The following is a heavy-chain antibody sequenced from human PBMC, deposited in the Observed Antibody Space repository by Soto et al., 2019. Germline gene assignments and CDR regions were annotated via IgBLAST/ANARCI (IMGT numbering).Heavy chain of an antibody. CDR1: GFPFTGHY. CDR3: ARDSHYDILTGYSRNAVDI. CDR2: INPNIGGT. D-gene: IGHD3-9*01. V-gene: IGHV1-2*02. Sequence: QVRLVQSGAEVKKPGASVKVSCKASGFPFTGHYIHWVRQAPGQGLEWMGWINPNIGGTNYAQNFQGRVTLTRDTSVTTAYMELSGLTSDDTVVYYCARDSHYDILTGYSRNAVDIWGQGTMVAVSS. J-gene: IGHJ3*02.